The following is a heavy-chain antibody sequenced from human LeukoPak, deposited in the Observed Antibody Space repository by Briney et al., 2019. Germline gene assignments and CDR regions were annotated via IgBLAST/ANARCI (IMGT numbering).Heavy chain of an antibody. Sequence: PGGSLRLSCAASGFTFSSYGMHWVRQAPGKGLEWVAFIRYDGSNKYYADSVKGRFTISRDNSKNTLYLQMNSLRAEDTAVYYCAKDQEPAAYYYYYMDVWGKGTTVTVSS. CDR1: GFTFSSYG. J-gene: IGHJ6*03. V-gene: IGHV3-30*02. CDR3: AKDQEPAAYYYYYMDV. CDR2: IRYDGSNK. D-gene: IGHD1-26*01.